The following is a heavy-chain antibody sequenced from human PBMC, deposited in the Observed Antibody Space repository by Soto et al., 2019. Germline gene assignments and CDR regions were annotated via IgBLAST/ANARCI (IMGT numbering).Heavy chain of an antibody. Sequence: QVQLQESGPGLVKSSETLSLTCRVSGGSISNYCWSWIRQPPGKGLEWIGYIFNSGSTIYSPSLKSRVTLTLDTSKNQFSLRLGSVTVADTGIYYCARGPETYYMDVWGKGTTVTVSS. V-gene: IGHV4-59*01. CDR3: ARGPETYYMDV. J-gene: IGHJ6*03. CDR2: IFNSGST. CDR1: GGSISNYC.